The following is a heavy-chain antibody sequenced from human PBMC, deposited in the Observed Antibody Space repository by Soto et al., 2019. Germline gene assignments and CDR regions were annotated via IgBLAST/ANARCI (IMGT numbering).Heavy chain of an antibody. J-gene: IGHJ5*02. Sequence: ASVKVSCKASGGTFSSYAISWVRQAPGQGLEWMGGIIPIFGTANYAQKFQGRVTITADESTNTAYMELSSLRSEDTAVYYCARAHRITTMIVVVSSGIHSWFDPWGQGTLVTVSS. D-gene: IGHD3-22*01. V-gene: IGHV1-69*13. CDR1: GGTFSSYA. CDR3: ARAHRITTMIVVVSSGIHSWFDP. CDR2: IIPIFGTA.